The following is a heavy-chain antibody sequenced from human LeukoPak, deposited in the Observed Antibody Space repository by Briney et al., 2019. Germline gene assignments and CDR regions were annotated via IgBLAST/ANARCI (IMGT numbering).Heavy chain of an antibody. CDR2: INPSGGST. J-gene: IGHJ4*02. CDR1: GYTFTSYY. CDR3: ARGEGEKVVILPADFDS. V-gene: IGHV1-46*01. D-gene: IGHD2/OR15-2a*01. Sequence: ASVKVSCKASGYTFTSYYMHWVRQAPGQGLEWMGIINPSGGSTSYAQKFQGRVTMTRDTSTSTVYMELSSLRSEDTAVYYCARGEGEKVVILPADFDSWSQGTLVTVSS.